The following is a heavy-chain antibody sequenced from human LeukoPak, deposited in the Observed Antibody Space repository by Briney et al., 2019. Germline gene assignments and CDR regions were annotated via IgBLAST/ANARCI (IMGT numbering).Heavy chain of an antibody. CDR1: GGSISSSSYY. J-gene: IGHJ4*02. CDR2: IYYSGST. V-gene: IGHV4-39*07. CDR3: ARANLFMITFGGVIAWFDY. D-gene: IGHD3-16*02. Sequence: SETLSLTCTVSGGSISSSSYYWGWIRQPPGKGLEWIGSIYYSGSTYYNPSLKSRVTISVDMSKNQFSLKLSSVTAADTAVYYCARANLFMITFGGVIAWFDYWGQGTLVTVSS.